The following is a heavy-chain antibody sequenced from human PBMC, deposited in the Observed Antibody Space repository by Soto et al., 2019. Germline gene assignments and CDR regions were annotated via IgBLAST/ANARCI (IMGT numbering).Heavy chain of an antibody. CDR2: ISSSSSYT. D-gene: IGHD3-3*01. V-gene: IGHV3-11*06. CDR1: GFTFSDYY. CDR3: ARALPYYDFNWFDP. J-gene: IGHJ5*02. Sequence: KPGGSLRLSCAASGFTFSDYYMSWIRQAPGKGLEWVSYISSSSSYTNYADSVKGRFTISRDNAKNSLYLQMNGLRAEDTAVYYCARALPYYDFNWFDPWGQGTLVTVSS.